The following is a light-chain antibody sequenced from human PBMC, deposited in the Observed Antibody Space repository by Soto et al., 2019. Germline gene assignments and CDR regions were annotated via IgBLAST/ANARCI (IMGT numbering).Light chain of an antibody. CDR3: MQAVQTPPWT. CDR1: QSLLHSNGYNY. V-gene: IGKV2-28*01. CDR2: LGS. J-gene: IGKJ1*01. Sequence: DMVMTPSPLSLPVTPGEPASISCRSSQSLLHSNGYNYLDWYLQKPGQSPQLLIYLGSNRASGVPDRFSGSGSGTDCTLKVSRVEAEDVGVYYCMQAVQTPPWTFGQGTKVEIK.